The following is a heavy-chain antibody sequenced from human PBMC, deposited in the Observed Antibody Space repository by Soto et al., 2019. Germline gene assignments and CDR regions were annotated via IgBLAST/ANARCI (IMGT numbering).Heavy chain of an antibody. Sequence: QVQLVQSGAEVKKPWASVKVSCKASGYTFTSYGISWVRQAPGQGLEWMGWISAYNGNTNFAQKLQGRVTLTTDTSTSTAYMELRSLRSDDTAVYYCARDDYGDYADTFDYWGQGTLVTVSS. CDR3: ARDDYGDYADTFDY. V-gene: IGHV1-18*01. J-gene: IGHJ4*02. D-gene: IGHD4-17*01. CDR1: GYTFTSYG. CDR2: ISAYNGNT.